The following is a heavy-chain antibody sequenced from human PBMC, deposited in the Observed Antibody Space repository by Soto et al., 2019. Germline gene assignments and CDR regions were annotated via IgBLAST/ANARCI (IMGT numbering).Heavy chain of an antibody. J-gene: IGHJ4*02. CDR1: GFSLSTYGVG. D-gene: IGHD3-10*01. V-gene: IGHV2-5*02. Sequence: GLALVSPTHTLTLTCNFSGFSLSTYGVGVGWIRQPPGKALEWLALIYWDDDTRFSPSLNSRLAITKDTSKSQVVLTMTHMDPVATATYYCAHRPGFSMAFDYWGPGSPVTVSS. CDR3: AHRPGFSMAFDY. CDR2: IYWDDDT.